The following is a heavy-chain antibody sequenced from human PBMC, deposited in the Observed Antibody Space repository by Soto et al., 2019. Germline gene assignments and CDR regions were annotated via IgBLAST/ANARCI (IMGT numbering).Heavy chain of an antibody. CDR2: ISYSGST. Sequence: SETLSLTCTVSCDSISNFYWSWIRQSPGKGLERIGDISYSGSTKYNPSLLSRVIISADTSKNQFSLKLSSVTAADTAVYYCARDDTTGGFDFWGHGTLVTVSS. CDR1: CDSISNFY. J-gene: IGHJ4*01. CDR3: ARDDTTGGFDF. V-gene: IGHV4-59*12. D-gene: IGHD3-22*01.